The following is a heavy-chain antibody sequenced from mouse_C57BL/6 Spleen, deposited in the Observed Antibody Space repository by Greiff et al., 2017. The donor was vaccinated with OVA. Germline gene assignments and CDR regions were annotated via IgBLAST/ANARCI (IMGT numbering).Heavy chain of an antibody. CDR1: GYTFTSYW. CDR2: IHPSDSAT. D-gene: IGHD2-4*01. Sequence: QVQLQQPGAELVKPGASVKVSCKASGYTFTSYWMHWVKQRPGQGLEWIGRIHPSDSATNYNQKFKGKATLTVDKSSSTAYMQLSSLTSEDSAVYYCAIPPIYYDDGWLAYWGQGALVSVAA. V-gene: IGHV1-74*01. CDR3: AIPPIYYDDGWLAY. J-gene: IGHJ3*01.